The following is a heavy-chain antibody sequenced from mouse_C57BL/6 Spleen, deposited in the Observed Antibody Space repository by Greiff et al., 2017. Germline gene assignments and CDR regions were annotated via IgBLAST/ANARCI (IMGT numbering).Heavy chain of an antibody. V-gene: IGHV1-50*01. CDR1: GYTFTSYW. CDR3: ARSRVYDYEEGLFAC. D-gene: IGHD2-4*01. CDR2: IDPSDSNT. Sequence: QVQLQQPGAELVKPGASVKLSCKASGYTFTSYWMQWVKQRPGQGLEWIGEIDPSDSNTNYNQKFKGKATLTVDTSSSTAYMQLSSLTSEDSAVYYYARSRVYDYEEGLFACWGQGTLVTVAA. J-gene: IGHJ3*01.